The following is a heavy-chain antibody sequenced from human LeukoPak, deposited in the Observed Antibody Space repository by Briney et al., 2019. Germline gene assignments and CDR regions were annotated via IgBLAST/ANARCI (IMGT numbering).Heavy chain of an antibody. V-gene: IGHV3-30-3*01. CDR2: ISYDRSNK. CDR3: ARGGKKWVAATFEY. J-gene: IGHJ4*02. CDR1: GFTFSSYA. Sequence: PGGSLRLSCAASGFTFSSYAMHWVRQAPGKGLGWVAVISYDRSNKYYADSVKGRFTISRDNSKNTLYLQMDSLRAEDTAVYYCARGGKKWVAATFEYWGQGTLVTVSS. D-gene: IGHD2-15*01.